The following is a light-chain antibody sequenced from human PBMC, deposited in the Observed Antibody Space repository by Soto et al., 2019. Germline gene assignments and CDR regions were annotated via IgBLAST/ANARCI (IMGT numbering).Light chain of an antibody. CDR1: SSDVGGYNY. Sequence: QSVLTQPASVSGSSGQSITISCTGASSDVGGYNYVSWYRQYPGKAPKLMIYEVSNRPLGVSNRFSGSKSGNTASLTISGLQAEDESDYYCSSYTPTSTLFGGGTQLTVL. CDR2: EVS. V-gene: IGLV2-14*01. CDR3: SSYTPTSTL. J-gene: IGLJ3*02.